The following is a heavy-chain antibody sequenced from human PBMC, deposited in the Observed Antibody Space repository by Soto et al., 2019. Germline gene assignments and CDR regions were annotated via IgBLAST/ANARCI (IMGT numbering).Heavy chain of an antibody. Sequence: ASVNVSCKASGGTFSSYAISWVRQAPGQGLEWMGGIIPIFGTANYAQKFQGRVTITADESTSTAYMELSSLRSEDTAVYYCARDKRGGSQLFDYCRQVHLVTVSS. CDR2: IIPIFGTA. CDR1: GGTFSSYA. J-gene: IGHJ4*02. V-gene: IGHV1-69*13. D-gene: IGHD2-15*01. CDR3: ARDKRGGSQLFDY.